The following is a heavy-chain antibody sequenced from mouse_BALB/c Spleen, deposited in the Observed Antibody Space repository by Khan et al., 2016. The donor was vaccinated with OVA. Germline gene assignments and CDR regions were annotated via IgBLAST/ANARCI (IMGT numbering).Heavy chain of an antibody. D-gene: IGHD2-2*01. CDR1: GYSFTSYY. J-gene: IGHJ3*01. Sequence: VQLQQSGPELMKPGASVKISCKASGYSFTSYYIHWVMESHGKSLEWIGYIDPFSGDTTYNQKFKGKATLTVDKSSSTAYILLSNLTSEDSAVYYCTRNGYVAWFTYWGQGTLVTVSA. V-gene: IGHV1S135*01. CDR3: TRNGYVAWFTY. CDR2: IDPFSGDT.